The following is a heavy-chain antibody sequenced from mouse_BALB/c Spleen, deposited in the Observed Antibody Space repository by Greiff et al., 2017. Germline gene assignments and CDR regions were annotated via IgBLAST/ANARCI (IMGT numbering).Heavy chain of an antibody. CDR2: ISDGGSYT. J-gene: IGHJ3*01. CDR3: ARDLYYYGRGFAY. Sequence: EVQGVESGGGLVKPGGSLKLSCAASGFTFSDYYMYWVRQTPEKRLEWVATISDGGSYTYYPDSVKGRFTISRDNAKNNLYLQMSSLKSEDTAMYYCARDLYYYGRGFAYWGQGTLVTVSA. D-gene: IGHD1-1*01. CDR1: GFTFSDYY. V-gene: IGHV5-4*02.